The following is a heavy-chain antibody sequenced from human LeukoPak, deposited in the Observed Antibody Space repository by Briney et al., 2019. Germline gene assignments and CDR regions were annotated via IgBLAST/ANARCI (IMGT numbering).Heavy chain of an antibody. J-gene: IGHJ4*02. Sequence: ASVKVSCKVSGYTLTELSMHWVRQAPGKGLEWMGGFDPEDGETIYAQKFQGRVTMTEDTSTDTAYMELSSLRSEDTAVYYCARGGEYSSSSGDFDYWGQGTLVTVSS. CDR3: ARGGEYSSSSGDFDY. CDR2: FDPEDGET. V-gene: IGHV1-24*01. CDR1: GYTLTELS. D-gene: IGHD6-6*01.